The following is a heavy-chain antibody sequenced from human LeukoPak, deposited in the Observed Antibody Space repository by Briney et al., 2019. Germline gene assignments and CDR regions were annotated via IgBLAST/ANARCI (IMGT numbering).Heavy chain of an antibody. CDR3: ATCPITADGAVDY. D-gene: IGHD6-13*01. Sequence: SETLSLTCTVSGGSISRYYWSWIRQPPGKGLEWIGYIYYSGSTDYNPSLKSRVTISIDTSKNQFSLKLSSLTAADTAVYYCATCPITADGAVDYWGQGTLVTVSS. CDR1: GGSISRYY. CDR2: IYYSGST. V-gene: IGHV4-59*01. J-gene: IGHJ4*02.